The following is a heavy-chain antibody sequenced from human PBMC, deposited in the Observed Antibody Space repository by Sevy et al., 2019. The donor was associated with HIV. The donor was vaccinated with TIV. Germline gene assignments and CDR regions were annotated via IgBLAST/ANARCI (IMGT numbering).Heavy chain of an antibody. Sequence: SETLSLTCTVSGGSISSGDYYWSWIRQPPGKGLEWIGYIYYSGSTYYNPSLKRRVTISVDTSKNQFALKLSSVTAADTAVYYCARGPGTTGTTGWFDPWGQGTLVTVSS. J-gene: IGHJ5*02. CDR2: IYYSGST. CDR3: ARGPGTTGTTGWFDP. CDR1: GGSISSGDYY. D-gene: IGHD1-1*01. V-gene: IGHV4-30-4*01.